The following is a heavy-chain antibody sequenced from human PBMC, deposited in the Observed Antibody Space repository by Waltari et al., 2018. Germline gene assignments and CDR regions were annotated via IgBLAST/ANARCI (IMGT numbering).Heavy chain of an antibody. D-gene: IGHD3-10*01. CDR3: AHRPTDGLAVQGVPHYYYYGMDV. J-gene: IGHJ6*02. CDR2: IYWNDDK. CDR1: GFSLSTSGVG. V-gene: IGHV2-5*01. Sequence: QITLKESGPTLVKPTQTLTLTCTFSGFSLSTSGVGVGWIRQPPGKALEWLALIYWNDDKRYSPSLKSRLTITKDTSKNQVVLTMTNMDPVDTATYYCAHRPTDGLAVQGVPHYYYYGMDVWGQGTTVTVSS.